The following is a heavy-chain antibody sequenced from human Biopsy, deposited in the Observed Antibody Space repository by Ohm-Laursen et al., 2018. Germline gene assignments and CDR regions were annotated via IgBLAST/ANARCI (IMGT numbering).Heavy chain of an antibody. CDR3: ARESPLRLGVCGAIRCFKEVFGMDV. V-gene: IGHV1-46*01. D-gene: IGHD2-21*01. J-gene: IGHJ6*02. CDR2: INPVAEAT. CDR1: GYNFGNYY. Sequence: SSVKVSCKESGYNFGNYYINWVRKVPGQGLEWLGVINPVAEATMYAQKFQDRITMTRDTSTNTVYMDLTNLTSEDTAVYYCARESPLRLGVCGAIRCFKEVFGMDVWGQGTTVIVSS.